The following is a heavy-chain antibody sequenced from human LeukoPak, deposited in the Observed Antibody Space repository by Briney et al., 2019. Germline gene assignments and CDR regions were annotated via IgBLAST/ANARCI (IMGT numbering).Heavy chain of an antibody. D-gene: IGHD4-17*01. V-gene: IGHV3-9*01. CDR1: GFTFDDYA. CDR3: AKWAVTTGFDY. CDR2: ISWNSGSI. Sequence: GGSLRLSCAASGFTFDDYAMHWIRQAPGKGLEWVSGISWNSGSIGYADSVKGRFTISRDNAKNSLYLQMNSLRAEDTALYYCAKWAVTTGFDYWGQGTLVTVSS. J-gene: IGHJ4*02.